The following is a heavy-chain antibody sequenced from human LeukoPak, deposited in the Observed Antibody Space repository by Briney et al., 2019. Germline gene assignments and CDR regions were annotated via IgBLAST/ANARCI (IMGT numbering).Heavy chain of an antibody. V-gene: IGHV4-34*01. CDR1: GGSFSGYY. J-gene: IGHJ4*02. Sequence: SETLSLTCAVYGGSFSGYYWSWIRQPPGKGLEWIGEINHSGSTNYNPSLKSRVTISVDTSKNQFSLELSSVTAADTAVYYCARGDYSNSYYFDYWGQGTLVTVSS. CDR3: ARGDYSNSYYFDY. D-gene: IGHD4-11*01. CDR2: INHSGST.